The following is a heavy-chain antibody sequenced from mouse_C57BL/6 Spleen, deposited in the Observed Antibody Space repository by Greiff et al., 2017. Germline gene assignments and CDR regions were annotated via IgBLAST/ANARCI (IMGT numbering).Heavy chain of an antibody. CDR1: GYTFTSYW. V-gene: IGHV1-69*01. CDR2: IDPSDSYT. CDR3: ARSALHLDFDY. J-gene: IGHJ2*01. Sequence: QVQLQQPGAELVMPGASVKLSCKASGYTFTSYWMHWVKQRPGQGLEWIGEIDPSDSYTNYNQKFKGKSTLTVDKSSSTAYMQLSSLTSEDSAVYYCARSALHLDFDYWGQGTTLTVSS.